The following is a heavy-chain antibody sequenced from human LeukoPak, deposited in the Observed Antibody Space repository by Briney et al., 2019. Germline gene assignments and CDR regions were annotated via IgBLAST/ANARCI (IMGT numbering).Heavy chain of an antibody. Sequence: GGSLRLSCAASGFTVSSNYMSWVRQAPGKGLEWVSVIYSGGSTYYADSVKGGFTISRDNSKNTLYLQMNSLRAEDTAVYYCARDPHRSKGGLGELWNWGQGTLVTVSS. V-gene: IGHV3-53*01. J-gene: IGHJ4*02. D-gene: IGHD3-10*01. CDR2: IYSGGST. CDR1: GFTVSSNY. CDR3: ARDPHRSKGGLGELWN.